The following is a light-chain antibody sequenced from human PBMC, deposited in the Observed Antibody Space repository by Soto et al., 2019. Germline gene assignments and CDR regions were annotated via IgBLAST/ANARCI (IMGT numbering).Light chain of an antibody. Sequence: IVLTQSPATLSAFPCERVNICWRASQAVNTRLAWYQHKPGQAPRLLIYLTSNRAAGVPSRFSAWGSETDFTLTISDVQPEDFAVYYCHQRQSWPRTFGQGTKVDIK. J-gene: IGKJ1*01. CDR2: LTS. V-gene: IGKV3-11*01. CDR3: HQRQSWPRT. CDR1: QAVNTR.